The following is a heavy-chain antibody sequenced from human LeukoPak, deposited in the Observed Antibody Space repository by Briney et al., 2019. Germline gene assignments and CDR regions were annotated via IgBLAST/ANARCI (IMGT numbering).Heavy chain of an antibody. CDR2: IRSKAYRGTT. V-gene: IGHV3-49*04. D-gene: IGHD1-1*01. J-gene: IGHJ6*02. CDR3: GRGPIQLWIHNAMDV. Sequence: PGGSLRLSCTRSGFTFGDHAVRWVRHAPGRGLEWVGFIRSKAYRGTTEYAASVKGRFTISRDDSASIAYLQMNSLKTEDTAVYYWGRGPIQLWIHNAMDVWGQGTTVTVSS. CDR1: GFTFGDHA.